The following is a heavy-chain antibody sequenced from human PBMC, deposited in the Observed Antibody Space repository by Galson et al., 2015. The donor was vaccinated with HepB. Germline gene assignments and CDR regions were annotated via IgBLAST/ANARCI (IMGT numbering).Heavy chain of an antibody. CDR1: GGTFSSYA. CDR2: IIPIFGTA. J-gene: IGHJ6*02. Sequence: SVKVSCKASGGTFSSYAISWVRQAPGQGLEWMGGIIPIFGTANYAQKFQGRVTITADESTSTAYMELSSLRSEDTAVYYCASSGERTAYYYGMDVWGQGTTVTVSS. CDR3: ASSGERTAYYYGMDV. V-gene: IGHV1-69*13. D-gene: IGHD1-1*01.